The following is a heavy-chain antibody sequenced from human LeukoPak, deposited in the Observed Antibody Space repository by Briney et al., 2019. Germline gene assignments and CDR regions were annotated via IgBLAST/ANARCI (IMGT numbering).Heavy chain of an antibody. CDR2: ISSSSSTI. CDR1: GFTFSSYS. V-gene: IGHV3-48*01. D-gene: IGHD1-26*01. Sequence: PGGSLRLSCAASGFTFSSYSMNWVRQAPGKGLEWVSYISSSSSTIYYADSVKGRFTISRDNAKNSLYLQMNSLRAEDTAVYYCARVYSGSYYNGFDPWGQGTLVTVSS. J-gene: IGHJ5*02. CDR3: ARVYSGSYYNGFDP.